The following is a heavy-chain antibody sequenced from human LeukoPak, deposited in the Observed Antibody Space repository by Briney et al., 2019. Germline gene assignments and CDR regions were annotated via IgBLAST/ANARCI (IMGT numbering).Heavy chain of an antibody. CDR2: IKQRGSEK. CDR3: ATGGGIYYYGSGPQSGGGKFDY. D-gene: IGHD3-10*01. Sequence: GGSLRLSCAASGFTFSSYWMSWIRQAPGKGLEWVANIKQRGSEKYYVDSVKGRFTISRDNAKNSLYLQMNSLRAEDTAVYYCATGGGIYYYGSGPQSGGGKFDYWGQGTLVTVSS. CDR1: GFTFSSYW. V-gene: IGHV3-7*01. J-gene: IGHJ4*02.